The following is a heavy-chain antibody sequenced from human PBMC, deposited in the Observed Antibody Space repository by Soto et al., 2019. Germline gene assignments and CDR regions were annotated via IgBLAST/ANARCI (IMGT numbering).Heavy chain of an antibody. J-gene: IGHJ3*02. CDR1: GFTFSSYA. V-gene: IGHV3-23*01. CDR2: ISGSGGST. Sequence: GGSLRLSCAASGFTFSSYAMSWVRQAQGKGLEWVSAISGSGGSTYYADSVKGRFTISRDNSKNTLYLQMNSLRAEDTAVYYCAKDRAPYSSSWYNAFDIWGQGTMVTVSS. D-gene: IGHD6-13*01. CDR3: AKDRAPYSSSWYNAFDI.